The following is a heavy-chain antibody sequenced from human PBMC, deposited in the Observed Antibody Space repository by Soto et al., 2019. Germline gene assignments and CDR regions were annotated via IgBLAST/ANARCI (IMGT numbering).Heavy chain of an antibody. CDR3: ARRQTTVTSRAFDI. D-gene: IGHD4-17*01. V-gene: IGHV5-51*01. CDR2: IYPGDSDT. Sequence: XESLKISCKGSGYSFPNYWLGWVRQMPGKGLEWMGIIYPGDSDTRYSPSFQGQVTISADKSISTAYLQWSSLKASDTAMYYCARRQTTVTSRAFDIWGQGTMVTVSS. J-gene: IGHJ3*02. CDR1: GYSFPNYW.